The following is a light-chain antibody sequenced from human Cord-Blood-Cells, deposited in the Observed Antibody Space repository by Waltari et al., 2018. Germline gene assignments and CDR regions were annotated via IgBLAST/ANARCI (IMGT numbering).Light chain of an antibody. Sequence: DIVMPQSPDSLAVSRGERATITCKSSQSVLYSSNNTNYLAWYQQKPGKPPKLLIYWESTRESGVPDRFSGSGSVTDVTLTISSLQAEDVAVYYCQQYYSTPRTFGQGTKLEIK. CDR3: QQYYSTPRT. CDR2: WES. J-gene: IGKJ2*01. V-gene: IGKV4-1*01. CDR1: QSVLYSSNNTNY.